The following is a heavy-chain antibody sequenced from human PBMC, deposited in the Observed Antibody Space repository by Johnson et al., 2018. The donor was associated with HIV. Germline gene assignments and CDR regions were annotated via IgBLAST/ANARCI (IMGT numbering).Heavy chain of an antibody. Sequence: QVQLVESGGGVVQPGMFVRLSCAASGLNFSDYCMHWVRQAPGKGLEWVAVISFDGSKEYYADSVKGRFTISRDNSNNTLHLQMSSLRAEDTAVYYCARDLGNWDSPRSAFDIWGQGTMVTVSS. CDR2: ISFDGSKE. CDR3: ARDLGNWDSPRSAFDI. J-gene: IGHJ3*02. CDR1: GLNFSDYC. D-gene: IGHD1/OR15-1a*01. V-gene: IGHV3-30-3*01.